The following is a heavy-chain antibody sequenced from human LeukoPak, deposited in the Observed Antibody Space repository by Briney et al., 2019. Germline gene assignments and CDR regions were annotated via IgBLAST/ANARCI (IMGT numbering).Heavy chain of an antibody. CDR2: INPNSGGT. CDR1: GYTFTDYY. V-gene: IGHV1-2*02. CDR3: ARARWQLVPYFVS. J-gene: IGHJ4*02. Sequence: GASVKVSCKASGYTFTDYYMHWVRQAPGQGLEWMGWINPNSGGTNFAQKFQGRVAMTRDTSISTAYLELGSLRSDDTAVYFCARARWQLVPYFVSWGQGTLVTVSS. D-gene: IGHD6-6*01.